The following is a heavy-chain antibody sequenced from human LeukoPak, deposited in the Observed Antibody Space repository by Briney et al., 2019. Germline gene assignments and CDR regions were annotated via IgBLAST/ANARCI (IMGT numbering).Heavy chain of an antibody. Sequence: GGSLRLSCAASGFTLNTYAMHWVRQAPGRGLEWVAVISYDSSNYYYADSVKGRFTISRDNSRNSLYLQMNSLRVEDTAIYYCAVDCSSPSCYGQSAFDIWGQGTMVTVSS. J-gene: IGHJ3*02. CDR3: AVDCSSPSCYGQSAFDI. D-gene: IGHD2-2*01. V-gene: IGHV3-30-3*01. CDR1: GFTLNTYA. CDR2: ISYDSSNY.